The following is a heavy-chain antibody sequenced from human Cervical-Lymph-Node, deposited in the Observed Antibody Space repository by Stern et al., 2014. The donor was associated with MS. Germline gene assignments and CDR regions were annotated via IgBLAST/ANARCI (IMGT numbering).Heavy chain of an antibody. J-gene: IGHJ5*02. Sequence: QLQLQESGPGLVKPSETLSLTCTVSGGSISSSSYYWGWIRQPPGKGLEWIGSIYYSGSTYYNPSLQSRVTISVDTSKNQFSLKLSSVTAADTAVYYCARHDKAGVGWFDPWGQGTLVTVSS. D-gene: IGHD2-8*01. CDR3: ARHDKAGVGWFDP. V-gene: IGHV4-39*01. CDR2: IYYSGST. CDR1: GGSISSSSYY.